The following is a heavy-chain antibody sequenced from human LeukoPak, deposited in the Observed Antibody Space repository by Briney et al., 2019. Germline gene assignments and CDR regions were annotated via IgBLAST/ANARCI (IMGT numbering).Heavy chain of an antibody. V-gene: IGHV3-21*05. CDR2: ITASGTAM. CDR1: GFTFSSYS. D-gene: IGHD5-24*01. Sequence: GGSLRLSCAASGFTFSSYSMNWVRQAPGKGLEWVSHITASGTAMFYADSVKGRFTISRDNAKNSLYLQMNSLRAEDTAVYYCARDRDGYNVWGQGTLVTVSS. CDR3: ARDRDGYNV. J-gene: IGHJ4*02.